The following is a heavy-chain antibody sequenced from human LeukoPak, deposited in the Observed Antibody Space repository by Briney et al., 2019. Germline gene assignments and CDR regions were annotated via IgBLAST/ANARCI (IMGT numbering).Heavy chain of an antibody. Sequence: SETLSLTCTVSGGSISSSSYYWGWIRQPPGKGLEWIGSIYYSGSTYYNPSLKSRVTISVDTSKNQFSLKLSSVTAADTAVYYCARGERYNGNWFDPWGQGTLVTVSS. CDR1: GGSISSSSYY. D-gene: IGHD1-1*01. V-gene: IGHV4-39*07. CDR3: ARGERYNGNWFDP. CDR2: IYYSGST. J-gene: IGHJ5*02.